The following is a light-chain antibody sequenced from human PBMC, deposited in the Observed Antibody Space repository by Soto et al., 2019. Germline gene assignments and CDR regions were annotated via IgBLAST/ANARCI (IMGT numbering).Light chain of an antibody. CDR3: SSYTSSATSV. J-gene: IGLJ1*01. V-gene: IGLV2-14*01. CDR1: SSDIGAYDY. Sequence: QSALTQPASLSGSPGQSITISCTGTSSDIGAYDYVSWFQQHPGKAPKLMISEVNNRPSGVSNRFSGSKSGNTASLTISWLRPEDEADYYCSSYTSSATSVFGTGTKVTVL. CDR2: EVN.